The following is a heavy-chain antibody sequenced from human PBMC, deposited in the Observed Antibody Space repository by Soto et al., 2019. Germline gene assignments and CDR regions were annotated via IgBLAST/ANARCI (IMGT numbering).Heavy chain of an antibody. CDR3: AKDLLGCSGGSCYLGGGVDDFDI. J-gene: IGHJ3*02. V-gene: IGHV3-23*01. CDR2: ISGSGGNT. D-gene: IGHD2-15*01. Sequence: GGSPRLSCPASGFTFSSYSMNWVRQAPGKGLEWVSAISGSGGNTYYADSVKGRFTISRDNSKNTLYLQMNSLRAEDTAVYYCAKDLLGCSGGSCYLGGGVDDFDIWGQGTMVTVSS. CDR1: GFTFSSYS.